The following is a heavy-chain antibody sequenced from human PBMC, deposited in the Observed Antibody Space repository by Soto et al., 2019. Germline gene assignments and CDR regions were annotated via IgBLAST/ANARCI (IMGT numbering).Heavy chain of an antibody. CDR3: AKSYGDTWKPYYFGY. V-gene: IGHV3-23*01. CDR2: ISGSGGST. Sequence: EVQLLESGGGLVQPGGSLRLSCAASRFTFSGYSMSWVRQAPGKGLEWVSGISGSGGSTYYADSVQGRFTISRANSESTLFLQMNSLRAEDTALYYCAKSYGDTWKPYYFGYWGQGTLVTVSS. D-gene: IGHD5-18*01. J-gene: IGHJ4*02. CDR1: RFTFSGYS.